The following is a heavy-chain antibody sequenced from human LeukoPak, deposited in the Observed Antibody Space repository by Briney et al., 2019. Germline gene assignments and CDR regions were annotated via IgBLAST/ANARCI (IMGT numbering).Heavy chain of an antibody. Sequence: GGSLRLSCAASGFTFSSYGMHWVRQAPGKGLEWVAVISYDGSNKYYADSVKGRFTISRDNSKNTLFLQMNSLRAEDTAVYYCAKSDIGDYWGQGTLVTVSS. CDR3: AKSDIGDY. V-gene: IGHV3-30*18. CDR2: ISYDGSNK. CDR1: GFTFSSYG. D-gene: IGHD2-15*01. J-gene: IGHJ4*02.